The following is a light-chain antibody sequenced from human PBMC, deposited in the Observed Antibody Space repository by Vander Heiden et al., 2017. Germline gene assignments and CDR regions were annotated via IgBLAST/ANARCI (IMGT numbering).Light chain of an antibody. CDR1: SSNIGSNY. CDR2: SNN. V-gene: IGLV1-47*02. Sequence: QSVLTQPPSASGTPGQRVTISCSGSSSNIGSNYLSWYQQLPGTAPKLLIYSNNQRPSGVPDRFSGSKSGTSASLAISGLRSEDEADYYCAAWDDSLSGPVFGGGTKLTVL. CDR3: AAWDDSLSGPV. J-gene: IGLJ3*02.